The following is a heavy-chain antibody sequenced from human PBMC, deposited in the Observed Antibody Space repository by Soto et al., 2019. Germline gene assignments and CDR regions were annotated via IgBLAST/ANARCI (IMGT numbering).Heavy chain of an antibody. D-gene: IGHD2-15*01. V-gene: IGHV4-59*08. J-gene: IGHJ3*02. CDR2: IYYSGST. Sequence: SETLSLTCTVSGGSISSYYWSWIRQPPGKGLEWIGYIYYSGSTNYNPSLKSRVTISVDTSKNQFSLKLSSVTAADTAVDYCAKRTEYCSGGSCYSSAFDIWGQGTMVTVSS. CDR3: AKRTEYCSGGSCYSSAFDI. CDR1: GGSISSYY.